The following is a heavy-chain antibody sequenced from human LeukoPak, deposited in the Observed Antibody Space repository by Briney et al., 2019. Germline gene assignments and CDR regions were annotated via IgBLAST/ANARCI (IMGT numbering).Heavy chain of an antibody. D-gene: IGHD6-13*01. Sequence: EASVKVSCKASGDTFTSYGISWVRQAPGQRLEWTGWISAYNGNTNYAQKPQGRVTMTTDTSTSTAYMELRSPRSDDTAVYYCARDTSSSWFDPWGQGTLVTVSS. CDR2: ISAYNGNT. V-gene: IGHV1-18*01. CDR1: GDTFTSYG. CDR3: ARDTSSSWFDP. J-gene: IGHJ5*02.